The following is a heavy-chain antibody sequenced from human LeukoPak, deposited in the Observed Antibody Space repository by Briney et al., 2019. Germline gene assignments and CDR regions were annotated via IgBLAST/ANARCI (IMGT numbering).Heavy chain of an antibody. J-gene: IGHJ6*03. V-gene: IGHV3-30*02. CDR2: IWYGGSNK. CDR1: GFTFSSYG. Sequence: PGGSLRLSCAASGFTFSSYGMHWVRQAPGKGLEWVAVIWYGGSNKYYADSVKGRFTISGDNSKNTLYLQMNSLRAEDTAVYYCAKAGHIGDTPYYYYYYMDVWGKGTTVTVSS. D-gene: IGHD2-21*01. CDR3: AKAGHIGDTPYYYYYYMDV.